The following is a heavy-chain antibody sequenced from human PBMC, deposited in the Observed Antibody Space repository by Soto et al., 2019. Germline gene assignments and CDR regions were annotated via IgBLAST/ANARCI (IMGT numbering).Heavy chain of an antibody. V-gene: IGHV1-18*01. CDR2: VSAYNGNT. CDR1: GYTFTSYG. CDR3: AGGYSLLGWFDP. J-gene: IGHJ5*02. Sequence: ASVKVSCKASGYTFTSYGISWVRQAPGQGLEWMGWVSAYNGNTNYEQKLQGRVTMTTDTSTSTAYMELRSLRSDDTAVYYCAGGYSLLGWFDPWGQGTLVTVSS. D-gene: IGHD5-18*01.